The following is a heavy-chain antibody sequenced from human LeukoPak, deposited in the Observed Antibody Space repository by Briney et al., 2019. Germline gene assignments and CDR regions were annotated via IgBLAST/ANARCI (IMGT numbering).Heavy chain of an antibody. CDR2: IYHSGST. Sequence: SQTLSLTCAVSGGSISSGGYSWSWIRQPPGKGLEWIGYIYHSGSTYYNPSLKSRVTISVDRSKNQFSLKLSSVTAADTAVYYCAGYGEPAAAFLGWFDPWGQGTLVTVSS. CDR3: AGYGEPAAAFLGWFDP. V-gene: IGHV4-30-2*01. D-gene: IGHD2-2*01. J-gene: IGHJ5*02. CDR1: GGSISSGGYS.